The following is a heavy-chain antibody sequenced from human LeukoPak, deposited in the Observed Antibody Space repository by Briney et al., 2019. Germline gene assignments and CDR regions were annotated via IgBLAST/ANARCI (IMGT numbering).Heavy chain of an antibody. CDR3: ARDFYESGNSYGYFDY. CDR1: GFVFSNYA. V-gene: IGHV3-30*04. D-gene: IGHD5-18*01. Sequence: PGGSLRLSCAASGFVFSNYALHWVRQAPGKGLEWVAVILSDGSNKYNADSVRGRFTTSRDNSKNTLYLQMNSLRPEDTALYFCARDFYESGNSYGYFDYWGQGILVTVSS. J-gene: IGHJ4*02. CDR2: ILSDGSNK.